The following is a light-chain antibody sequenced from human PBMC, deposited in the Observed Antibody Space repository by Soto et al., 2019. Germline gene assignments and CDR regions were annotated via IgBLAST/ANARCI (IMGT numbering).Light chain of an antibody. CDR1: ISYFGTKKF. J-gene: IGLJ2*01. CDR3: CLYTSISSV. V-gene: IGLV2-23*01. CDR2: EGT. Sequence: HSFLRHPASMCWSPGHLVTISCIETISYFGTKKFFSWYQQHPGKAPKLIIYEGTKRPSGVSDRFSGSKSVNTASLTLSGLQADQEAHYFCCLYTSISSVFGGGT.